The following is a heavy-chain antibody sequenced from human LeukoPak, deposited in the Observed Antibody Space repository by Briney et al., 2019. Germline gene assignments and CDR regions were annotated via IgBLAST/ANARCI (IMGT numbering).Heavy chain of an antibody. D-gene: IGHD1/OR15-1a*01. CDR2: ISYDGSNK. CDR1: GFTFSSYG. V-gene: IGHV3-30*18. CDR3: AKDRKWNIPFSXXXGF. Sequence: PGGSLRLSCAASGFTFSSYGMHWVRQAPGKGLEWVAVISYDGSNKYYADSVKGRFTISRDNSKNTLYLQMNSLRAEDTAVYYCAKDRKWNIPFSXXXGFWGQGTLVTVSS. J-gene: IGHJ4*02.